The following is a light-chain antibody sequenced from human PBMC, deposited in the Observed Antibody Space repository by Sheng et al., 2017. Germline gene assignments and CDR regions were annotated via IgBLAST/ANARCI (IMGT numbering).Light chain of an antibody. CDR1: QAISTW. CDR3: QQANNLPLT. V-gene: IGKV1-12*01. Sequence: DVQMTQSPSSVSASVGDRVTITCRASQAISTWLAWYQRKPGRAPMLLIYGASSLQSGVPSRFSGSGSGTDFTLTISSLQPEDFATYYCQQANNLPLTFGGGTKVEIK. CDR2: GAS. J-gene: IGKJ4*01.